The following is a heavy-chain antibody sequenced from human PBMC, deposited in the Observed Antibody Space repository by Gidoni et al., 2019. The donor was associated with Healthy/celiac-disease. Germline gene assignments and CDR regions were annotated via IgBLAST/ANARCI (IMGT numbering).Heavy chain of an antibody. J-gene: IGHJ4*01. CDR3: AKDEGRGGGFDN. CDR2: ISGSGGST. V-gene: IGHV3-23*01. D-gene: IGHD3-10*01. Sequence: VQLLASGAGLVPPGGSLCRSCPAPHFPFSSYAMSWVRQAPGKGLEWVSAISGSGGSTYYADSVKGRFTISRDNSKNTLYLQMNSLRAEDTAVYYCAKDEGRGGGFDNWGQGTMVTVSS. CDR1: HFPFSSYA.